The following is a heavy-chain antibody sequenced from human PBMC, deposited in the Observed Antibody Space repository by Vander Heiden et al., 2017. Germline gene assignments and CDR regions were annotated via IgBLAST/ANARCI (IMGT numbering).Heavy chain of an antibody. CDR3: ARIVVVVGKGSTYYYYGMDV. D-gene: IGHD3-22*01. Sequence: QLQLQESSPGLVKPSETLSLTCTIFGGSISSENYYWGWIGQSPGKGLEWIGSIVSSGTTYYNASLESRVTISVGSSKKQFSLNLKSATAADTAVYFCARIVVVVGKGSTYYYYGMDVWGQGPTVTVSS. J-gene: IGHJ6*02. V-gene: IGHV4-39*01. CDR2: IVSSGTT. CDR1: GGSISSENYY.